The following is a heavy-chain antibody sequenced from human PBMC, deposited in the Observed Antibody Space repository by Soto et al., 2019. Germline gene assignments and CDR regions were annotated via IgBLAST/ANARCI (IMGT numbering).Heavy chain of an antibody. D-gene: IGHD6-13*01. Sequence: EASVKVSCKASGGTFSSYAISWVRQAPGQGLEWMGGIIPIFGTANYAQKFQGRVTITADESTSTAYMELSSLRSEDTAVYYCAREGAYSSMDDAFDIWGQGTMVTVSS. CDR3: AREGAYSSMDDAFDI. V-gene: IGHV1-69*13. CDR2: IIPIFGTA. CDR1: GGTFSSYA. J-gene: IGHJ3*02.